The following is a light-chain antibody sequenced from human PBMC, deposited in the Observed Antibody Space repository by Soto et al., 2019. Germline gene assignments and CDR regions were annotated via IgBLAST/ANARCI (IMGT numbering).Light chain of an antibody. CDR1: SSDVGAYNY. V-gene: IGLV2-8*01. J-gene: IGLJ1*01. CDR2: EVS. Sequence: SVLTQPPSASGSPGQSVTISCTGTSSDVGAYNYVSWYQQLPGKAHKLIIYEVSKRPSGVPDRFSGSKSGNTASLTVSGLQAEDEADYYCTSYAGTYSFFYVFGTGTKVIVL. CDR3: TSYAGTYSFFYV.